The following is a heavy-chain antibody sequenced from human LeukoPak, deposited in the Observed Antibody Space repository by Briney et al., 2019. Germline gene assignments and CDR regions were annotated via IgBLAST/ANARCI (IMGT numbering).Heavy chain of an antibody. CDR3: AREYLNGFDI. D-gene: IGHD2-2*02. J-gene: IGHJ3*02. V-gene: IGHV3-11*04. CDR1: GFTFSNFY. Sequence: PGGSLRLSCAASGFTFSNFYMSWLRQAPGKGLEWVSYITSSGSTIDYAESVKGRFTISRDNAKNSLYLQMSGLRAEDTAVYYCAREYLNGFDIWGQGTMVTVSS. CDR2: ITSSGSTI.